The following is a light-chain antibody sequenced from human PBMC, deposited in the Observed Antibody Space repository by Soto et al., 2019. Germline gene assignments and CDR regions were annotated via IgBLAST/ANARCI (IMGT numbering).Light chain of an antibody. CDR3: GTWDRSLTYYL. J-gene: IGLJ1*01. CDR1: TFDIGKNY. CDR2: DTE. V-gene: IGLV1-51*01. Sequence: QSVLTQPPSVSAAPGQKVIISCSGSTFDIGKNYVSWYQHLPGTAPKLIIYDTEKRIAGVLDRFSASKSGTSATLAISGLQTGDEANYFCGTWDRSLTYYLFGTGTKLTVL.